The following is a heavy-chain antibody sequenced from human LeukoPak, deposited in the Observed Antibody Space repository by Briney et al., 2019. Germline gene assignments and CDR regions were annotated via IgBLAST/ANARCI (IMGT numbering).Heavy chain of an antibody. J-gene: IGHJ6*03. Sequence: TSETLSLTCTVSGGSISSSSYYWGWIRQPPGKGLEWIGSIYYSGSTYYNPSLKSRVTISVDTSKNQFSPKLSSVTAADTAVYYCARQGGAHYYYYYMDVWGKGTTVTVSS. CDR1: GGSISSSSYY. CDR3: ARQGGAHYYYYYMDV. CDR2: IYYSGST. V-gene: IGHV4-39*01. D-gene: IGHD2-21*01.